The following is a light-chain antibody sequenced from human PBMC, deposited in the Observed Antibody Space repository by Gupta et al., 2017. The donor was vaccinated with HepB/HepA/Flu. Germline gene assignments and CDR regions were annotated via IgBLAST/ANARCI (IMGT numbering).Light chain of an antibody. Sequence: GDRVTITCRASQGIRTDLGWYQQKPGKPPKRLIYAVSRLQSGVPSRFSGSGSGTEFTLTISSLQPEDFAIYYCLQHNSLPWTFGQGTKVEIE. J-gene: IGKJ1*01. CDR3: LQHNSLPWT. V-gene: IGKV1-17*01. CDR2: AVS. CDR1: QGIRTD.